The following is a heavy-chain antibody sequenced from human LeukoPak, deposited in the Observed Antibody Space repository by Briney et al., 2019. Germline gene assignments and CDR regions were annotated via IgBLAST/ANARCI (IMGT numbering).Heavy chain of an antibody. Sequence: PGGSLRLSCAASGFTFSSYSMNWVRQAPGKGLEWVSSISSSSDYIYYADSLKGRFTISRDNAKSSLYLQMNSLRAEDTAVYYCAREEGGAGLYGSDIWGQGTMVTVSS. V-gene: IGHV3-21*01. D-gene: IGHD1-26*01. J-gene: IGHJ3*02. CDR3: AREEGGAGLYGSDI. CDR1: GFTFSSYS. CDR2: ISSSSDYI.